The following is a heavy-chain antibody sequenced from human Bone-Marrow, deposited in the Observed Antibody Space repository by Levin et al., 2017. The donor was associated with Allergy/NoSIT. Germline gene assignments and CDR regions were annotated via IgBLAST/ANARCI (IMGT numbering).Heavy chain of an antibody. D-gene: IGHD3-10*01. CDR3: ARDPLRGFSV. CDR2: IKPDGTQK. Sequence: PGGSLRLSCAASGFTFSPYWMSWVRQAPGKGLEWVANIKPDGTQKFYVDSVMGRFTVSRDNAQNSLYLQMNSLRAEDTAIYYCARDPLRGFSVWGQGTLVSVSS. V-gene: IGHV3-7*03. J-gene: IGHJ4*02. CDR1: GFTFSPYW.